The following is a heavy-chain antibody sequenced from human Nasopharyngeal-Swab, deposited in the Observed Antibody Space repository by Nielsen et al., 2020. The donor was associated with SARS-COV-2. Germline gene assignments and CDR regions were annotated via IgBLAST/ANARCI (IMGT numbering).Heavy chain of an antibody. D-gene: IGHD2-8*01. CDR3: ARVRTVYCTNGVYYGPYDE. Sequence: VRQAPGKGLEWVTNIKQDGSNQYYLDSVRGRLTISRDNAKNSLYLQMSSLRAEDTAVYFCARVRTVYCTNGVYYGPYDEWGQGTRVTVSS. CDR2: IKQDGSNQ. V-gene: IGHV3-7*01. J-gene: IGHJ4*02.